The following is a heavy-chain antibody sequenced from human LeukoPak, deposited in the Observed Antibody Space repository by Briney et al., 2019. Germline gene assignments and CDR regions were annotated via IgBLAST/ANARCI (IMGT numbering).Heavy chain of an antibody. CDR3: ARGGGSSGS. CDR2: IYSGGRP. V-gene: IGHV3-53*01. CDR1: GFTVSTNY. J-gene: IGHJ5*02. D-gene: IGHD3-16*01. Sequence: PGGSLRLPCAASGFTVSTNYMNWVRQAPGKGLAWVSLIYSGGRPYYADSVKGRFTISRDNAKNSLYLQMNSLRVEDTAVYYCARGGGSSGSWGQGTLVTVSS.